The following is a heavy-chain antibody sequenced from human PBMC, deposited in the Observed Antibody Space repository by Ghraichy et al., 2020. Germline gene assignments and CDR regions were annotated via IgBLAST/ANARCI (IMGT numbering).Heavy chain of an antibody. CDR3: ARDRPGNRYNWNGDLDV. J-gene: IGHJ6*02. CDR1: GFTFSSYA. Sequence: GGSLRLSCAASGFTFSSYAMHWVRQAPGKGLEYVSAISSNGGSTYYANSVKGRFTISRDNSKNTLYLQMGSLRAEDMAVYYCARDRPGNRYNWNGDLDVWGQGTTVTVSS. D-gene: IGHD1-20*01. CDR2: ISSNGGST. V-gene: IGHV3-64*01.